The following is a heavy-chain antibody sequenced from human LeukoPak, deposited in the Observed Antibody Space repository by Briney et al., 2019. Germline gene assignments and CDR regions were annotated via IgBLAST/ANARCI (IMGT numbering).Heavy chain of an antibody. Sequence: PSQTLSLTCTVSGGSISSGDYYWSWIRQPPGKGLEWFGYIYYSGSTYYNPSLKSRVTISVDTSKNQFSLKLSSVTAADTAVYYCAREWADYYGSGSYYNDWGQGTLVTVSS. J-gene: IGHJ4*02. V-gene: IGHV4-30-4*08. CDR3: AREWADYYGSGSYYND. D-gene: IGHD3-10*01. CDR1: GGSISSGDYY. CDR2: IYYSGST.